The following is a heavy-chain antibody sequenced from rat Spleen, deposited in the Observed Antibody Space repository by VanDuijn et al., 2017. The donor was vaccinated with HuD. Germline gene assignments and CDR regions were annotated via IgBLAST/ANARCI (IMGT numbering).Heavy chain of an antibody. Sequence: QVQLKESGPGVVQPSQTLSLTCTVSGFSLPSYHVSWVRQPPGKSLVWMGTIWAGGGTNYNSAVKSRLSISRDTSKSQVFLKIYSLQTEDTAIYFCTREGHTMDRATYWFAYWGQGTLVTVSS. CDR1: GFSLPSYH. V-gene: IGHV2-15*01. J-gene: IGHJ3*01. D-gene: IGHD1-9*01. CDR3: TREGHTMDRATYWFAY. CDR2: IWAGGGT.